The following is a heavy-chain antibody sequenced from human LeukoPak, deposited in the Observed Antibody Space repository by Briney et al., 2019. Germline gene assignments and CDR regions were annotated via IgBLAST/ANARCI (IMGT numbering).Heavy chain of an antibody. D-gene: IGHD1-1*01. Sequence: ASVKVSCKASGYTFTGYYLQWVRQAPGQGLEWLGWINPNSGGTRYAQKFQGRVTVTRDTSISTAYMELNSLRSEDTALYYCARPMTGTGLTYYYYGMDIWGQGTTVTVAS. CDR1: GYTFTGYY. J-gene: IGHJ6*02. V-gene: IGHV1-2*02. CDR3: ARPMTGTGLTYYYYGMDI. CDR2: INPNSGGT.